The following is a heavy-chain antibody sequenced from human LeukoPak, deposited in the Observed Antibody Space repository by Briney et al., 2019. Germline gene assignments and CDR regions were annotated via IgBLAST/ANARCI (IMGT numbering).Heavy chain of an antibody. Sequence: SETLSLTCAVYGGSFSGYYWSWIRQPPGKGLEWIGEINHSGSTNYNPSLKSRVTMSVDTSKNQFSLKLSSVTAADTAVYYCARGADEMATTDYWGQGTLVTVSS. CDR2: INHSGST. V-gene: IGHV4-34*01. D-gene: IGHD5-24*01. CDR3: ARGADEMATTDY. CDR1: GGSFSGYY. J-gene: IGHJ4*02.